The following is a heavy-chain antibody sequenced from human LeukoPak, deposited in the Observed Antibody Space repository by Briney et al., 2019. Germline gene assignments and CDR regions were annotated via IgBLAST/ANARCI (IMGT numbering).Heavy chain of an antibody. CDR3: ARVRGGSGSSYAADAFDI. CDR2: ISSSSSYI. J-gene: IGHJ3*02. D-gene: IGHD1-26*01. Sequence: PGGSLRLSCAASGFTFSSYSMNWVRQAPGKGLEWVSSISSSSSYIYYADSVKGRFTISRDNAKNSLYLQMNSLRAGDTAVYYCARVRGGSGSSYAADAFDIWGQGTMVTVSS. V-gene: IGHV3-21*01. CDR1: GFTFSSYS.